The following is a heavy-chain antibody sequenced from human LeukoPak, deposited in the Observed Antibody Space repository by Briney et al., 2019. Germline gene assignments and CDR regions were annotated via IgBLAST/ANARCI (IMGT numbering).Heavy chain of an antibody. Sequence: SETLSLTCTVSGGSISSSSYYWGWIRQPPGKGLEWIGNIYYSGSTYYNPSLKSRVTISVDTSKNQFSLKLSSVTAADTAVYYCARERGNSDQSSSLDYWGQGTLVTVSS. J-gene: IGHJ4*02. D-gene: IGHD6-6*01. V-gene: IGHV4-39*07. CDR2: IYYSGST. CDR1: GGSISSSSYY. CDR3: ARERGNSDQSSSLDY.